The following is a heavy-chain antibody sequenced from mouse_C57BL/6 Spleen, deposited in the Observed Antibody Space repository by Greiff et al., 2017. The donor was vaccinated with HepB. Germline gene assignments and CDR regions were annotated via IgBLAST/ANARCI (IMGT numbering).Heavy chain of an antibody. CDR2: IDPSDSET. V-gene: IGHV1-52*01. CDR3: ARGNYEAMDY. Sequence: QVQLQQPGAELVRPGSSVKLSCKASGYTFTSYWMHWVKQRPIQGLEWIGNIDPSDSETHYNQKFKDKATLTVDKSSSTAYIQLSSLTSEDSAVYYCARGNYEAMDYWGQGTSVTVSS. D-gene: IGHD2-1*01. J-gene: IGHJ4*01. CDR1: GYTFTSYW.